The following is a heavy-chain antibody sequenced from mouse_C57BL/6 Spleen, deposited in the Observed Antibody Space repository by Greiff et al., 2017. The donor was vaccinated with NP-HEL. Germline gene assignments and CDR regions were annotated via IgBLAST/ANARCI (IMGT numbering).Heavy chain of an antibody. J-gene: IGHJ4*01. CDR1: GYTFTSYW. D-gene: IGHD2-5*01. Sequence: VQLQQSGAELAKPGASVKLSCKASGYTFTSYWMHWVKQRPGQGLEWIGYINPSSGYTKYKQKFKDKATLTADKSSSTAYMQLSSLTYEDSAVYYCAGEYSNYNAMDYWGQGTSVTVSS. CDR3: AGEYSNYNAMDY. CDR2: INPSSGYT. V-gene: IGHV1-7*01.